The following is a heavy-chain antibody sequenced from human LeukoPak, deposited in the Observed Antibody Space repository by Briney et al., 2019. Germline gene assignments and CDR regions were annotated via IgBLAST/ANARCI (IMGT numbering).Heavy chain of an antibody. CDR2: IYPADSDT. J-gene: IGHJ4*02. V-gene: IGHV5-51*01. CDR1: GSNFISYW. CDR3: ARQFGYFDSSGLFDY. Sequence: GESLKISCKGSGSNFISYWIGWVRQMPGKGLEWMGIIYPADSDTTYSPSFQGQVTISADKSISTAYLQWSSLKASDTAIYYCARQFGYFDSSGLFDYWGQGTLVTVSS. D-gene: IGHD3-22*01.